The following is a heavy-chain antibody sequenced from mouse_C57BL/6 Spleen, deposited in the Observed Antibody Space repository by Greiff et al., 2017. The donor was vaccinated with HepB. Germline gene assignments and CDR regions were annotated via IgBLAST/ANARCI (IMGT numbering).Heavy chain of an antibody. J-gene: IGHJ2*01. D-gene: IGHD2-3*01. Sequence: EVQLQQSGPELVKPGASVKISCKASGYSFTGYYMNWVKQSPEKSLEWIGEINPSTGGTTYNQKFKAKATLTVDKSSSTAYMQLKSLTSEDSAVYYCARGGDDGYDFDYWGQGTTLTVSS. CDR1: GYSFTGYY. CDR3: ARGGDDGYDFDY. CDR2: INPSTGGT. V-gene: IGHV1-42*01.